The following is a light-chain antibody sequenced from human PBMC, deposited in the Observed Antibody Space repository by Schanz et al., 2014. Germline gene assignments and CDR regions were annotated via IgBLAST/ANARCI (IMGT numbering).Light chain of an antibody. CDR3: LQDYTYPYT. CDR2: ATS. Sequence: AIQLTQSPSSLSASVRDRVTITCRASQDISSYLGWYQQKPGKAPKLLIYATSTLQTGVPSRFSGSGFGTDFTLTINSLQPEDFATYYCLQDYTYPYTFGQGTKLEIK. V-gene: IGKV1-6*01. J-gene: IGKJ2*01. CDR1: QDISSY.